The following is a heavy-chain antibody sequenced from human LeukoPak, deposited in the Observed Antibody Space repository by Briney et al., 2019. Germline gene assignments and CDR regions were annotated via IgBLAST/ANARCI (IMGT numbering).Heavy chain of an antibody. Sequence: ASVKVSCKASGYTFTSYGISWVRQAPGQGLEWMGWISAYNGNTNYAQKLQGRVTMTTDTSTSTAYKELRSLRSDDTAVYYCARVEIAAAHDYWGQGTLVTVSS. J-gene: IGHJ4*02. V-gene: IGHV1-18*01. CDR3: ARVEIAAAHDY. CDR1: GYTFTSYG. D-gene: IGHD6-13*01. CDR2: ISAYNGNT.